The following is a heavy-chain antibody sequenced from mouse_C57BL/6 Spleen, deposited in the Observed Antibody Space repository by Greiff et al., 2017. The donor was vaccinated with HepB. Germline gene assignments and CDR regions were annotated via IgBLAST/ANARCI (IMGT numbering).Heavy chain of an antibody. CDR3: ARGDSSGYLYAMDY. V-gene: IGHV5-4*03. D-gene: IGHD3-2*02. J-gene: IGHJ4*01. CDR1: GFTFSSYA. Sequence: EVKLMESGGGLVKPGGSLKLSCAASGFTFSSYAMSWVRQTPEKRLAWVATISDGGSYTYYPDNVKGRFTISRDNAKNNLYLQMSHLKSEDTAMYYCARGDSSGYLYAMDYWGQGTSVTVSS. CDR2: ISDGGSYT.